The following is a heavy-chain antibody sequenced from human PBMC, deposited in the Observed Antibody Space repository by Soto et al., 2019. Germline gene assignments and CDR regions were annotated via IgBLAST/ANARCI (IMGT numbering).Heavy chain of an antibody. CDR1: GFTFNRYG. CDR2: IWYDGSSE. J-gene: IGHJ4*02. Sequence: QVQLVESGGGVVQPGRSLRLSCAASGFTFNRYGMHWVRQAPGKGLEWVAVIWYDGSSEYYADSVKGRFTISRDNSKNTLFMQMNSLSAEDTAVYYCARGVDDFDYWGQGTLVTVSS. CDR3: ARGVDDFDY. V-gene: IGHV3-33*01.